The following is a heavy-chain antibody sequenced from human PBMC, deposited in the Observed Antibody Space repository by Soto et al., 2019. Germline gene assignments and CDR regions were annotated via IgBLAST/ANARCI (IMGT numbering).Heavy chain of an antibody. D-gene: IGHD5-18*01. CDR1: GGFLSSGSYY. Sequence: SQTLPLTCTVSGGFLSSGSYYVCWIRLPKGKGLECIGYIYNSGSTNYNPSLKSRVTISVDTSKNQFSLKLSSVTAADTAVYYCARDRGQVLVYSYGSHSSTLDGMAVWGQATTST. V-gene: IGHV4-61*01. CDR2: IYNSGST. J-gene: IGHJ6*02. CDR3: ARDRGQVLVYSYGSHSSTLDGMAV.